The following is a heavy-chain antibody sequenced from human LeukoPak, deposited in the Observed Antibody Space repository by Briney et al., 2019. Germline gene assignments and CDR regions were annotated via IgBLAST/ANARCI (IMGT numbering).Heavy chain of an antibody. CDR3: ARDGRVGAGYYYMDV. V-gene: IGHV4-59*11. Sequence: SETLSLTCTVSGGSISSHYWSWIRQPPGKGLEWIGYIYYSGSTNYNPSLKSRVTISVDTSKNQFSLKLSSVTAADTAVYYCARDGRVGAGYYYMDVWGKGTTVTVSS. J-gene: IGHJ6*03. CDR1: GGSISSHY. CDR2: IYYSGST. D-gene: IGHD1-26*01.